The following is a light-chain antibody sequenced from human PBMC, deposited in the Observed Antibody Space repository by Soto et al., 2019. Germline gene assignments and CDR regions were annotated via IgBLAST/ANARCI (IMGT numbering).Light chain of an antibody. J-gene: IGKJ5*01. V-gene: IGKV1-39*01. CDR3: QQSYSTPPEPIT. Sequence: DIQMTQSPSSVSASVGDRVTITCRASQSISSYLNWYQQKPGKAPKLLIYAASSLQSGVPSRFSGSGSGTDFTLTISSLQPEDFATYYCQQSYSTPPEPITFGQGTRLEIK. CDR2: AAS. CDR1: QSISSY.